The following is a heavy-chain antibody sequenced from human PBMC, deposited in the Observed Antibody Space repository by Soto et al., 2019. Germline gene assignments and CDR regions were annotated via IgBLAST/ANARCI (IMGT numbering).Heavy chain of an antibody. CDR1: GGTFSSYT. D-gene: IGHD3-22*01. J-gene: IGHJ4*02. CDR2: IIPILGIA. Sequence: QVQLVQSGAEVKKPGSSVKVSCKASGGTFSSYTISWVRQAPGQGLEWMGRIIPILGIANYAQKFQGRVTITADKSTSTAYMELSSLRSEDTAVYYCARDTNYDSSGYYYFDYWGQGTLVTVSS. V-gene: IGHV1-69*08. CDR3: ARDTNYDSSGYYYFDY.